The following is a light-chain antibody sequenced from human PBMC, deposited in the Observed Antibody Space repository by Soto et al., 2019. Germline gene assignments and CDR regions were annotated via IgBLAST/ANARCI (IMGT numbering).Light chain of an antibody. CDR1: SSDVGRYDY. Sequence: QSALTQPPSASGSPGQSVTISCTGTSSDVGRYDYVSWYQHHPGKVPKLIIYAVTKRPSGVPDRFSGSKSGNTASLTVSGLQAEDEADYYCSAYAGSNNLVVFGGGTKVTVL. CDR2: AVT. J-gene: IGLJ2*01. V-gene: IGLV2-8*01. CDR3: SAYAGSNNLVV.